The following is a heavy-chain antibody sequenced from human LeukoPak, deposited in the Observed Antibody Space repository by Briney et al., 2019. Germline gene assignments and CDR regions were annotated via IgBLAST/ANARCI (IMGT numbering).Heavy chain of an antibody. Sequence: ASVKVSCKASGYTFTSYGISWVRQAPGQGLEWMGWISAYNGNANYAQKLQGRVTMTTDTSTSTAYMELRSLRSDDTAVYYCARRYGAYANYWFDPWGQGTLVTVSS. J-gene: IGHJ5*02. CDR3: ARRYGAYANYWFDP. D-gene: IGHD4-17*01. V-gene: IGHV1-18*01. CDR1: GYTFTSYG. CDR2: ISAYNGNA.